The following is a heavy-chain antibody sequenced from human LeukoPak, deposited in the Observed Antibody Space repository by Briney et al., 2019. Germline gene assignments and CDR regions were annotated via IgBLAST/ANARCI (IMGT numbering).Heavy chain of an antibody. CDR1: GFTFSSYV. Sequence: GGSLRLSCAASGFTFSSYVMSWFRQAPGKGLEWLSAITGSGGSTYYADSVQGRFTISRDNSKNTLYLQMSSLRVEDTAVYYCANSPKSDYWGQGTLVTVSS. CDR2: ITGSGGST. CDR3: ANSPKSDY. V-gene: IGHV3-23*01. J-gene: IGHJ4*02.